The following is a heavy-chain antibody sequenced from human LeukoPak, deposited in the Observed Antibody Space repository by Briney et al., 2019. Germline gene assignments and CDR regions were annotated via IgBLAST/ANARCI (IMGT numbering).Heavy chain of an antibody. CDR3: AKQMLEERH. CDR1: GFTFSSQA. CDR2: IDESGDDA. V-gene: IGHV3-23*01. Sequence: GGSLRLSCAASGFTFSSQAMNWVRQAPGKGLEWVSSIDESGDDAHYADSVKGRFTISRDNSKDTLYLQMNSLGAGDTGIYYCAKQMLEERHWGQGTLVTVSS. D-gene: IGHD3-16*01. J-gene: IGHJ4*02.